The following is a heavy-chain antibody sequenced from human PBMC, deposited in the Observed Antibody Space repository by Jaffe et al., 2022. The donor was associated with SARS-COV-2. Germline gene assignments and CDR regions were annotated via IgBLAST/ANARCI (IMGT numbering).Heavy chain of an antibody. CDR1: GGSFSGYY. Sequence: QVQLQQWGAGLLKPSETLSLTCAVYGGSFSGYYWSWIRQPPGKGLEWIGEINHSGSTNYNPSLKSRVTISVDTSKNQFSLKLSSVTAADTAVYYCARGWRTHLGYCSSTSCYPFRWFDPWGQGTLVTVSS. D-gene: IGHD2-2*01. CDR2: INHSGST. J-gene: IGHJ5*02. CDR3: ARGWRTHLGYCSSTSCYPFRWFDP. V-gene: IGHV4-34*01.